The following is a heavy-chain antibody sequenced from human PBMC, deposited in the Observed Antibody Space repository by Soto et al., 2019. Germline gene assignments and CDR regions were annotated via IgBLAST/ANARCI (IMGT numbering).Heavy chain of an antibody. Sequence: GGSLRLSCAASGFTFSSYGMHWVRQAPGKGLEWVAVISYDGSNKYYADSVKGRFTISRDNSKNTLYLQMNSLRAEDTAVYYCAKDNHRAAKSHYYYGMDVWGQGTTVTVSS. CDR1: GFTFSSYG. CDR2: ISYDGSNK. J-gene: IGHJ6*02. CDR3: AKDNHRAAKSHYYYGMDV. D-gene: IGHD2-15*01. V-gene: IGHV3-30*18.